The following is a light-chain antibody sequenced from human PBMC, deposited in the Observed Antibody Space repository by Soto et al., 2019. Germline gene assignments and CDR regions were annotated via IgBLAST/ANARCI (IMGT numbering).Light chain of an antibody. J-gene: IGLJ2*01. Sequence: QSALTQPPSASGSPGQSVTISCIGTSSDVGGYNYVSWYQQHPGKAPKLMIYEVSKRPSGVPDRFSGSKSGNTASLTVSRLQTEDEADYYCTSYAGSNTVFGGGTKLTVL. CDR1: SSDVGGYNY. CDR3: TSYAGSNTV. CDR2: EVS. V-gene: IGLV2-8*01.